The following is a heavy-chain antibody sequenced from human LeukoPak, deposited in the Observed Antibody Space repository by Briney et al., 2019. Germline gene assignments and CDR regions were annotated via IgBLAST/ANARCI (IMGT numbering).Heavy chain of an antibody. CDR2: FDPEDGET. J-gene: IGHJ6*03. D-gene: IGHD3-9*01. CDR1: GYTLTELS. CDR3: ATSTPRYDILTGYYRGYYYYYMDV. V-gene: IGHV1-24*01. Sequence: GASVKVSCKVSGYTLTELSMHWVRQAPGKGLEWMGGFDPEDGETIYAQKFQGRVTMTEDTSTDTAYMELSSLRSEDTAVYYCATSTPRYDILTGYYRGYYYYYMDVWGKGTTDTVSS.